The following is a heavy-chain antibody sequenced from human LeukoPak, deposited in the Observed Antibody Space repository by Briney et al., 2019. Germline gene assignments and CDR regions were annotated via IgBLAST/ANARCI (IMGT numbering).Heavy chain of an antibody. CDR2: IYYSGST. Sequence: SQTLSLTCTVSGGSISSGGYYWRWIRQHPGKGLEWIGYIYYSGSTYYNPSLKSRVTISVDTSKNQFSLKLSSVTAADTAVYYCARGFGEFLYWFDPWGQGTLVTVSS. D-gene: IGHD3-10*01. V-gene: IGHV4-31*03. J-gene: IGHJ5*02. CDR3: ARGFGEFLYWFDP. CDR1: GGSISSGGYY.